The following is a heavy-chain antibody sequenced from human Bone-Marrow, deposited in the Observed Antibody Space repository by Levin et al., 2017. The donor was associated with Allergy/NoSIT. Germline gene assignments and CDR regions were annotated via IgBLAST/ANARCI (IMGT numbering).Heavy chain of an antibody. CDR3: AREIITVVEGGDGFAI. CDR1: GGSISSDNYY. D-gene: IGHD4-23*01. J-gene: IGHJ3*02. Sequence: SETLSLTCTVSGGSISSDNYYWSWIRQHPGKGLEWIGYIHHSGRAFYNPSLKSRVTISVDTSKNQFSLRLSSVTAADTAMYYCAREIITVVEGGDGFAIWGQGTVVTVSS. CDR2: IHHSGRA. V-gene: IGHV4-31*03.